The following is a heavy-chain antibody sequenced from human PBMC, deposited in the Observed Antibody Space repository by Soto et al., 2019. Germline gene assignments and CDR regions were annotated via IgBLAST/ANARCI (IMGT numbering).Heavy chain of an antibody. Sequence: GGSLRLSCEGSGFSFSNYGIHWVRQAPGKGLEWVAVISHDGNSHHLADSVRGRFTISRDNSKNTVFPHMTSLRREDSAVYHCVKAQERSAQYFAVVITAFDFWGQGTMVTVSS. J-gene: IGHJ3*01. CDR1: GFSFSNYG. D-gene: IGHD3-22*01. CDR2: ISHDGNSH. CDR3: VKAQERSAQYFAVVITAFDF. V-gene: IGHV3-30*18.